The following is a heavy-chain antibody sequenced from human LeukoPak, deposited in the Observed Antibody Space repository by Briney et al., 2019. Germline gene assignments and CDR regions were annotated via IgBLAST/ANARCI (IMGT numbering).Heavy chain of an antibody. D-gene: IGHD3-10*01. V-gene: IGHV3-30*04. CDR1: GLTFSNYA. CDR3: ARGIFRGVAPEY. CDR2: ISSDGRKK. J-gene: IGHJ4*02. Sequence: PGRSLRLSCAASGLTFSNYAMYWVRQAPGKGLEWVAVISSDGRKKYYTDSVKGRFTISRDTSKNTLDLEMNSLRVEDTAVYYCARGIFRGVAPEYWGQGTLVTVSS.